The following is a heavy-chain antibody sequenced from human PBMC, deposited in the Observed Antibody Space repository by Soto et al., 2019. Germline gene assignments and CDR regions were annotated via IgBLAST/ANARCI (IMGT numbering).Heavy chain of an antibody. D-gene: IGHD2-8*01. V-gene: IGHV3-30*18. CDR2: ISYDGSKK. CDR3: AKASHCNKGRCSLGLIGDRAFDI. Sequence: GGSLRLSCEASGLTFSAYGMHWVRQAPGKGLEWVATISYDGSKKYFGDSVKGRFTISRDNSKSTLYLEMNSLRAEDTAVYYCAKASHCNKGRCSLGLIGDRAFDIWGQGTMVTVSS. CDR1: GLTFSAYG. J-gene: IGHJ3*02.